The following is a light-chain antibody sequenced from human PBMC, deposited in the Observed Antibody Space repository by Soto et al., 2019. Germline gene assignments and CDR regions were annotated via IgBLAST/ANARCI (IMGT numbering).Light chain of an antibody. CDR1: QSVSSN. J-gene: IGKJ1*01. CDR3: QQYNNWPPDRT. Sequence: EIVMTQSPATLSVSPGERATLSCRASQSVSSNLDWYQQKPGQAPRLLIYGASTRATGIPARFSGSGSGTEFTLTISSLQSEDFGIYFCQQYNNWPPDRTFGQGTKVEIK. V-gene: IGKV3-15*01. CDR2: GAS.